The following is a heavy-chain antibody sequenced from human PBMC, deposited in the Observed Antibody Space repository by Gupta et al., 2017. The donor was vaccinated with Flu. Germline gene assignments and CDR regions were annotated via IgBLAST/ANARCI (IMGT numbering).Heavy chain of an antibody. CDR2: ISWNSGSI. V-gene: IGHV3-9*01. CDR3: AKAGEYSYGYSDFDY. J-gene: IGHJ4*02. CDR1: GFTFDDYA. Sequence: EVQLVESGGGLVQPGRSLRLSCAASGFTFDDYAMHWFRQAPGKGLEWVSGISWNSGSIGYADSVKGRFTISRDNAKNSLYLQMNSLRAEDTALYYCAKAGEYSYGYSDFDYWGQGTLVTVSS. D-gene: IGHD5-18*01.